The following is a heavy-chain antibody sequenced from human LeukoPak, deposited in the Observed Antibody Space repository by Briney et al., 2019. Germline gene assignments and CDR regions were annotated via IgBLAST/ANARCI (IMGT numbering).Heavy chain of an antibody. CDR3: ARPPTEYYYDSSGYPNWFDP. D-gene: IGHD3-22*01. J-gene: IGHJ5*02. V-gene: IGHV3-43*01. CDR1: GFTFDDYT. Sequence: GGSLRLSCAASGFTFDDYTMHWVRQAPGKGLEWVSLISWDGGSTYYADSVKGRFTISRDNSKNTLYLQMNSLRAEDTAVYYCARPPTEYYYDSSGYPNWFDPWGQGTLVTVSS. CDR2: ISWDGGST.